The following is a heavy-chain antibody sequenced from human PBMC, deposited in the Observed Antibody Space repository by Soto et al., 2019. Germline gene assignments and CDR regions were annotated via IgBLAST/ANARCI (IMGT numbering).Heavy chain of an antibody. D-gene: IGHD1-20*01. Sequence: EVQLVESGGGLVLPGGSLRLSCAASGFTFSSYWMHWVRQAPGKGLEWVANIKRDGSETHYADSVKGRFTISRDNAKNSLYLQMNSLRVEDTAVYYCVGDGNNWNDFDYWGQGTLVTVSS. CDR1: GFTFSSYW. J-gene: IGHJ4*02. CDR2: IKRDGSET. V-gene: IGHV3-7*01. CDR3: VGDGNNWNDFDY.